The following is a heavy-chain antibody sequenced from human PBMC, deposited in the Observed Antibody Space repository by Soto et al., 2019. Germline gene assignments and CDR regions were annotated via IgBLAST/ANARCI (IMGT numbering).Heavy chain of an antibody. D-gene: IGHD3-9*01. Sequence: GGSLRLSCAASGFTFDDYAMHWVRQAPGKGLEWVSGISWNSGSIGYADSVKGRFTISRDNAKNSLYLQMNSLRAEDTALYYCAKDIGRDFDWLLIDYWGQGTLVTVSS. J-gene: IGHJ4*02. CDR1: GFTFDDYA. CDR3: AKDIGRDFDWLLIDY. CDR2: ISWNSGSI. V-gene: IGHV3-9*01.